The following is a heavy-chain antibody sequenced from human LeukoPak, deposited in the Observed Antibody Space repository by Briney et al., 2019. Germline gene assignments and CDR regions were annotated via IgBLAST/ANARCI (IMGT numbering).Heavy chain of an antibody. CDR3: ARDRLPYCSGGSCSLGY. J-gene: IGHJ4*02. CDR2: ISAYNGNT. CDR1: GYTFTSYG. Sequence: ASVKVSCKASGYTFTSYGISWVQQAPGQGLEWMGWISAYNGNTNYAQKLQGRVTMTTDTSTSTAYMELRSLRSDDTAVYYCARDRLPYCSGGSCSLGYWGQGTLVTVSS. D-gene: IGHD2-15*01. V-gene: IGHV1-18*01.